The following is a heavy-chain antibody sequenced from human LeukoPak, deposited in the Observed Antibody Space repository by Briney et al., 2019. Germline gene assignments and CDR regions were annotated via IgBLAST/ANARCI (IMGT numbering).Heavy chain of an antibody. CDR2: ISSSSSYI. CDR1: GFSFSTYN. V-gene: IGHV3-21*01. CDR3: ARRGSYSSSWYGGFDY. J-gene: IGHJ4*02. Sequence: GGSLRLSCEASGFSFSTYNMNWVRQAPGKGLEWVSSISSSSSYIYYADSVKGRFTISRDNAKNSLYLQMNSLRAEDTAVYYCARRGSYSSSWYGGFDYWGQGTLVTVSS. D-gene: IGHD6-13*01.